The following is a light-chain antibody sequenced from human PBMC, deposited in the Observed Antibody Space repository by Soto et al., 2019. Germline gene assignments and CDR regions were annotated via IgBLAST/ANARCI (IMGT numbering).Light chain of an antibody. CDR2: LNSDGSH. CDR3: QTWDTGLHV. V-gene: IGLV4-69*01. J-gene: IGLJ2*01. Sequence: QLVLTQSPSASASLGASVKLTCTLSSGHSSYVIAWHQQQPEKGPRYLMKLNSDGSHNRGDGIPDRFSGSSSGAERYLTISSLQSEDEADYYCQTWDTGLHVFGGGTKLTVL. CDR1: SGHSSYV.